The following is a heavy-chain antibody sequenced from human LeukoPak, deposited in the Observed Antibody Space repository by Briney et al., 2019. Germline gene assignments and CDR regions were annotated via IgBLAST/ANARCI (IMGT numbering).Heavy chain of an antibody. D-gene: IGHD6-13*01. Sequence: PSETQSLTCAVYGGSFSGYYWSWIRQPPGKGLEWIGEINHSGSTNYNPSLKSRVTISVDTSKNQFSLKLSSVTAADTAVYYCARKRRSSSWYPYYYYYYGMDVWGQGTTVTVSS. CDR1: GGSFSGYY. J-gene: IGHJ6*02. CDR3: ARKRRSSSWYPYYYYYYGMDV. V-gene: IGHV4-34*01. CDR2: INHSGST.